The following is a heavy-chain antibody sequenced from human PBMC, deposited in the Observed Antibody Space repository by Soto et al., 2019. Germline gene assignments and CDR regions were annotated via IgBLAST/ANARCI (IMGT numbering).Heavy chain of an antibody. V-gene: IGHV3-23*01. CDR1: GFTFSSYA. CDR3: ARESDH. CDR2: ISGSGGGT. J-gene: IGHJ4*02. Sequence: EVRLLESGGGLVQPGGSLRLSCAASGFTFSSYAMSWVRQAPGKGLEWASTISGSGGGTYYADSMKGRFTISRDNSKNTLYLQMYSLRVEDTAVYYCARESDHWGQGTLVTVSS.